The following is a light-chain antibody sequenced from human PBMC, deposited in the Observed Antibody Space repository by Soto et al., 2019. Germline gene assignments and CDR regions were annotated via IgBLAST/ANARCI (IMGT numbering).Light chain of an antibody. Sequence: DVQMTQTPPSLSASVGARVTITCRASQSISSYLNWYQQKPVKAPKLLINAASSLQSGVPSRFSGSGSGTDFTLTIISLQPEDFTTYYCPQSYSTLLPFGGGTKV. J-gene: IGKJ4*01. CDR3: PQSYSTLLP. CDR1: QSISSY. CDR2: AAS. V-gene: IGKV1-39*01.